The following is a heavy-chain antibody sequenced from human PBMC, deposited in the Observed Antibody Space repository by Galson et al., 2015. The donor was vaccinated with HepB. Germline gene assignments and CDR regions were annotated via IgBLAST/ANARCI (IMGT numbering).Heavy chain of an antibody. CDR2: FDPEDGET. D-gene: IGHD1-26*01. V-gene: IGHV1-24*01. J-gene: IGHJ4*02. CDR1: GYTLTELS. CDR3: ATGGRGWEQEDFDY. Sequence: SVKVSCKVSGYTLTELSMHWVRQAPGKGLEWMGGFDPEDGETIYAQKFQGRVTMTEDTSTDTAYMELSSLRSEDTAVYYCATGGRGWEQEDFDYWGQGTLVTVSS.